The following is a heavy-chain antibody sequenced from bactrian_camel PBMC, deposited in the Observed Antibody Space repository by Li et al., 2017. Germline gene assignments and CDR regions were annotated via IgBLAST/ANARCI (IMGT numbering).Heavy chain of an antibody. Sequence: VQLVESGGGLVQPGGSPRLSCAASGFTFGSYYMTWVRQAPGKGLEWVSSIYSDGTITYYQHSVKGRFTISRDNAKNTVYLQMNSLKSEDTALYYCVTVEETTDFHYWGQGTQVTVS. CDR1: GFTFGSYY. V-gene: IGHV3-2*01. CDR3: VTVEETTDFHY. CDR2: IYSDGTIT. D-gene: IGHD2*01. J-gene: IGHJ4*01.